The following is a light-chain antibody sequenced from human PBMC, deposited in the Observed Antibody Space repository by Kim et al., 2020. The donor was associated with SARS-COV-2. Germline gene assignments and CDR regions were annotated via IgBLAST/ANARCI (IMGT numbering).Light chain of an antibody. CDR3: QQYGSSPYT. V-gene: IGKV3-20*01. CDR2: EAF. CDR1: QSVRSSL. Sequence: LSPVESANLSFMYRQSVRSSLLAWYQQKSGQAPRLLIYEAFKRVAGIPDRFSGSGSGTDFTLTISIPEPEDFAMYYCQQYGSSPYTFGQGTKLEI. J-gene: IGKJ2*01.